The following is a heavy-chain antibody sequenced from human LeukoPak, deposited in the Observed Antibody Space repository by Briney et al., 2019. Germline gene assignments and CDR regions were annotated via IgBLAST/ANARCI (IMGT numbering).Heavy chain of an antibody. CDR2: IYYSGST. V-gene: IGHV4-31*03. Sequence: SETLSLTCTVSGDSISSGAYYWSWIRQHPGKGLEWIGYIYYSGSTYYNPSLKSRVTISVDTSNNQFSLKLSSVTAADTAVYYCARVTTVVTPGLDYWGQGTLVTVXS. CDR3: ARVTTVVTPGLDY. CDR1: GDSISSGAYY. J-gene: IGHJ4*02. D-gene: IGHD4-23*01.